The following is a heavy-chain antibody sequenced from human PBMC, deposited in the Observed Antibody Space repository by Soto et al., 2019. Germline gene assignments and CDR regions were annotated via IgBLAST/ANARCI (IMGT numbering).Heavy chain of an antibody. D-gene: IGHD3-22*01. CDR3: ARVGNTYYYDSSGYHRAFDI. CDR1: GYTFTGYY. J-gene: IGHJ3*02. CDR2: INPNSGGT. Sequence: ASVKVSCKASGYTFTGYYMHWVRQAPGQGLEWMGWINPNSGGTNYAQKFQGRVTMTRDTSISTAYMELSRLRSDDTAVYYCARVGNTYYYDSSGYHRAFDIWGQGTMVT. V-gene: IGHV1-2*02.